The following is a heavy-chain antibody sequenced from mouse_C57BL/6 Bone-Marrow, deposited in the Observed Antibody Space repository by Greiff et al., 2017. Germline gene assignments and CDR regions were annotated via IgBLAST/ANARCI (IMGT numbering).Heavy chain of an antibody. Sequence: EVQLQQSGPELVKPGASVKISCKASGYTFTDYYMNWVKQSHGKSLEWIGDINPNNGGTSYNQKFKGKATLTVDKSSSTAYMELRSLTSEDSAVYYCARVYDGYSPAWFAYWGQGTLVTVSA. CDR2: INPNNGGT. J-gene: IGHJ3*01. V-gene: IGHV1-26*01. CDR1: GYTFTDYY. CDR3: ARVYDGYSPAWFAY. D-gene: IGHD2-3*01.